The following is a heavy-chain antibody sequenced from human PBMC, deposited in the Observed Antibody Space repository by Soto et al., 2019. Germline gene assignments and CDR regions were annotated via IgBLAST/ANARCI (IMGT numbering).Heavy chain of an antibody. Sequence: SETLSLTCAVYGGSFSGYDWSWIRQPPGKGLEWIGEINHSGSTNYNPSLKSRVTISVDTSKNQFSLKLSSVTAADTAVYYCANYPTTVTSDYWGQGTLVTVSS. CDR1: GGSFSGYD. CDR3: ANYPTTVTSDY. CDR2: INHSGST. J-gene: IGHJ4*02. V-gene: IGHV4-34*01. D-gene: IGHD4-17*01.